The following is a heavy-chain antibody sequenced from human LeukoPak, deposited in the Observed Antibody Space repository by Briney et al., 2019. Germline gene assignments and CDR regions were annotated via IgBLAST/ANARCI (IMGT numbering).Heavy chain of an antibody. V-gene: IGHV4-31*03. CDR3: ARHYGDYNWYFDL. J-gene: IGHJ2*01. CDR1: GYSLSSGYY. D-gene: IGHD4-17*01. CDR2: IYYSGST. Sequence: SETLSLTCTVSGYSLSSGYYWSWIRQHPGKGLEWIGYIYYSGSTYYNPSLKSRVTISVDTSKNQFSLKLSSVTAADTAVYYCARHYGDYNWYFDLWGRGTLVTVSS.